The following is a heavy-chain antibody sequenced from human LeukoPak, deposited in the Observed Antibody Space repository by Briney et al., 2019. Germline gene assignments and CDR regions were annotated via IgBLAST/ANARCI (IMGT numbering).Heavy chain of an antibody. Sequence: SETLSLTCTVSGGSISSSSYYWSWIRQPPGKGLEWIGEINHSGSTNYNPSLKSRVTISVDTSKNQFSLKLSSVTAADTAVYYCARGMYSSSSYWGQGTLVTVSS. CDR1: GGSISSSSYY. V-gene: IGHV4-39*07. J-gene: IGHJ4*02. CDR2: INHSGST. CDR3: ARGMYSSSSY. D-gene: IGHD6-6*01.